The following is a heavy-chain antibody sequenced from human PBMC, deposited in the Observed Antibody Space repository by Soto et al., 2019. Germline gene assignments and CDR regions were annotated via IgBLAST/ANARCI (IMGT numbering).Heavy chain of an antibody. CDR1: GYTLTELS. D-gene: IGHD6-19*01. Sequence: GASVKVSCKVSGYTLTELSMHWVRQAPGKGLEWMGGFDPEDGETIYAQKFQGRVTMTEDTSTDTAYMELSSLRSEDTAVYYCATISPLLHTSGPMLGPITCFDPWGQGTLVTVSP. CDR3: ATISPLLHTSGPMLGPITCFDP. CDR2: FDPEDGET. V-gene: IGHV1-24*01. J-gene: IGHJ5*02.